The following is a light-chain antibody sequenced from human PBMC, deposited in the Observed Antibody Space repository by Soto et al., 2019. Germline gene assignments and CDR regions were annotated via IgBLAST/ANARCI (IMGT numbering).Light chain of an antibody. Sequence: DIQMTQSPSSLAASVGDRVTITCRASQGISNYLAWYQQKPGKVPKLLIYAASTLQSGVLSRFSGSGSGTDFTITISSLQPEDVATYYCQTYNSAPRTFGQGTKVEIK. J-gene: IGKJ1*01. CDR2: AAS. V-gene: IGKV1-27*01. CDR1: QGISNY. CDR3: QTYNSAPRT.